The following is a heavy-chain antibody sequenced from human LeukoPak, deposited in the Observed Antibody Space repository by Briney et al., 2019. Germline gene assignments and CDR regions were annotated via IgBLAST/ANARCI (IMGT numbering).Heavy chain of an antibody. CDR2: IKQDGSEK. CDR3: ARYSSSWYYFDY. D-gene: IGHD6-13*01. Sequence: GGTLRLSCAASGFTFSSYWMSWVRQAPGKGLEWVANIKQDGSEKYYVDSVKGRFTISRDNAKDSPYLQMNSLRAEDTAVYYCARYSSSWYYFDYWGQGTLVTVSS. J-gene: IGHJ4*02. CDR1: GFTFSSYW. V-gene: IGHV3-7*01.